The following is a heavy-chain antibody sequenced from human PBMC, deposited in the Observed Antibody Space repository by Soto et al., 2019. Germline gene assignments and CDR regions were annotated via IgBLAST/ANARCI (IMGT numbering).Heavy chain of an antibody. J-gene: IGHJ6*02. Sequence: GASVKVSCKASGFTFTSSAVQWVRQARGQRLEWIGWIVVGSGNTNYAQKFQERVTITRDMSTSTAYMELSSLRSEDTAVYYCAAHGVRGAGFYYYYGMGVWGQGTTVTVSS. CDR2: IVVGSGNT. D-gene: IGHD3-10*01. CDR1: GFTFTSSA. V-gene: IGHV1-58*01. CDR3: AAHGVRGAGFYYYYGMGV.